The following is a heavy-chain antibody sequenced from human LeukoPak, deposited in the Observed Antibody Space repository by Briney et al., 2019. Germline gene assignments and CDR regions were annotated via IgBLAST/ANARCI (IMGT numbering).Heavy chain of an antibody. CDR2: ISHSGST. CDR3: ARSSGWHFDS. Sequence: PSETLSLTCTVSGGSINSYYWHWIRQPPGKGLEWIGNISHSGSTNYNPPLKSRVTISLDTSKNQFSLKLTSLTAADTAVYYCARSSGWHFDSWGQGTLVTVSS. V-gene: IGHV4-59*01. D-gene: IGHD6-19*01. CDR1: GGSINSYY. J-gene: IGHJ4*02.